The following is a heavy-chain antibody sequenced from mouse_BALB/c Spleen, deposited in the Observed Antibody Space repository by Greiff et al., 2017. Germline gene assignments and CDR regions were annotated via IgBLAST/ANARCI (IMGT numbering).Heavy chain of an antibody. CDR3: ARDMRDGAY. V-gene: IGHV7-3*02. CDR2: IRNKANGYTT. D-gene: IGHD3-3*01. CDR1: GFTFTDYY. Sequence: EVQLQESGGGLVQPGGSLRLSCATSGFTFTDYYMSWVRQPPGKALEWLGFIRNKANGYTTEYSASVKGRFTISRDNSQSILYLQMNTLRAEDSATYYCARDMRDGAYWGQGTLVTVSA. J-gene: IGHJ3*01.